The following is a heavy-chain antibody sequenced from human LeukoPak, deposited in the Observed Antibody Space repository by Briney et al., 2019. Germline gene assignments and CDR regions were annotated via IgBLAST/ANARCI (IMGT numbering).Heavy chain of an antibody. J-gene: IGHJ5*02. CDR1: GGSISSSSYY. CDR2: IYYSGST. CDR3: ARHNTIFGVVIITTNWFDP. Sequence: SETLSLTCTVSGGSISSSSYYWGWIRQPPGKGLEWIGSIYYSGSTYYNPSLKSRVTISVDTSKNQFSLKLSSVTAADTAVYYCARHNTIFGVVIITTNWFDPWGQGTLVTVSS. D-gene: IGHD3-3*01. V-gene: IGHV4-39*01.